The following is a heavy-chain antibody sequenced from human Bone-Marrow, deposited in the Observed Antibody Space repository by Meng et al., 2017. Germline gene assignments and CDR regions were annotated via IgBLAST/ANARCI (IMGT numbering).Heavy chain of an antibody. CDR1: GLTVSSNS. CDR3: ARISWNALDY. J-gene: IGHJ4*02. D-gene: IGHD1-1*01. CDR2: IYGGGST. Sequence: EVQLLEDGGGLIPPGGSLRLSCAASGLTVSSNSMSWVRQAPGKGLEWVSLIYGGGSTYHADSVKGRFTISREISKNTLLLQMNSLRAEDTAVYYCARISWNALDYWGQGTLVTVSS. V-gene: IGHV3-53*01.